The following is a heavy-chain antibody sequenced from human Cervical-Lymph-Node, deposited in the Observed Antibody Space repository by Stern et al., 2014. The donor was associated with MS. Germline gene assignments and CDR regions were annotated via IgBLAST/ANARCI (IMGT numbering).Heavy chain of an antibody. Sequence: VQLEESGPGLVKPSQTLSLTCTVSGGSISSGSYYWSWIRQPAGKGLEWIGRIYTSGSTNYNPSLKSRVTISVDTSKNQFSPKLSSVTAADTAVYYCARDRWELLNWFDPWGQGTLVTVSS. CDR1: GGSISSGSYY. CDR3: ARDRWELLNWFDP. V-gene: IGHV4-61*02. CDR2: IYTSGST. J-gene: IGHJ5*02. D-gene: IGHD1-26*01.